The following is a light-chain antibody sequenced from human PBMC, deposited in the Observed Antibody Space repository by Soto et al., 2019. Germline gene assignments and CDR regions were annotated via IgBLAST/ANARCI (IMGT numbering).Light chain of an antibody. J-gene: IGKJ2*01. V-gene: IGKV3-20*01. CDR2: GVS. CDR3: QQYGSSPRT. CDR1: QSISSSY. Sequence: EIVLTQSPGTLSLSPGEGTTLSCRASQSISSSYLAWYQQKPGQAPRLLIYGVSTRATGIPDRFSGSGSGTDFTLTISRLEPEGFAVYYCQQYGSSPRTFGQGTKLEIK.